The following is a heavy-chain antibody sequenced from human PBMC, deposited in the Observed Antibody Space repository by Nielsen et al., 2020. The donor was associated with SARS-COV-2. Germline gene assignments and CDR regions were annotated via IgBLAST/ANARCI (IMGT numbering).Heavy chain of an antibody. Sequence: GESLKISCTASGFSFSDYYMTWIRQAPGKGLEWLSYISGDGTYTNYYRSLRGRFTISRDNAKNSLYLQMDSLRAEDTAVYYCARRDSSGYYDIRGFDSWGQGTLVTVSS. CDR1: GFSFSDYY. D-gene: IGHD3-22*01. CDR2: ISGDGTYT. V-gene: IGHV3-11*03. CDR3: ARRDSSGYYDIRGFDS. J-gene: IGHJ4*02.